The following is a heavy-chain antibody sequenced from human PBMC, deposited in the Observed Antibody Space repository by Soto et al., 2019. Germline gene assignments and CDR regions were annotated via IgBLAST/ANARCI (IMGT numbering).Heavy chain of an antibody. J-gene: IGHJ4*02. CDR1: GFTFSSYA. D-gene: IGHD5-18*01. CDR2: ISGSGGST. Sequence: GGSLRLSCAASGFTFSSYAMSWVRQAPGKGLEWVSAISGSGGSTYYADSVKGRFTISRDNSKNTLYLQMNRLRAEDTAVYYCAKDRSGYSYGYGYFDYWGQGTLVTVSS. V-gene: IGHV3-23*01. CDR3: AKDRSGYSYGYGYFDY.